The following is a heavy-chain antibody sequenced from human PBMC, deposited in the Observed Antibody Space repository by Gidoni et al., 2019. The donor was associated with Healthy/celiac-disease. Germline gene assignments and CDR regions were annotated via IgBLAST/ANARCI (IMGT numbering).Heavy chain of an antibody. Sequence: QVQLQESGPGLVKPSETLSLTCTVPGGSISSYYWSWIRQPPGKGLEWIGYIYYSGSTNYNPSLNSRVTISVDTSKNQFSLKLSSVTAADTAVYYCARAYYYYYGMDVWGQGTTVTVSS. V-gene: IGHV4-59*01. J-gene: IGHJ6*02. CDR3: ARAYYYYYGMDV. CDR2: IYYSGST. CDR1: GGSISSYY.